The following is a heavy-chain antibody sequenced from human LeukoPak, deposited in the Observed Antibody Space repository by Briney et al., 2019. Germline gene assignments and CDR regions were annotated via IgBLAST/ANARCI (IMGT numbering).Heavy chain of an antibody. CDR2: AFSDGRT. Sequence: GGSLRLSCAASGIAVSTNYMSWVRQAPGKGLEWVSIAFSDGRTFYADSVKGRFTISRDSSKNTVFLQMNSLRAEDTAVYYCARGDFDYWGQGTLVTVSS. V-gene: IGHV3-53*05. J-gene: IGHJ4*02. CDR3: ARGDFDY. CDR1: GIAVSTNY.